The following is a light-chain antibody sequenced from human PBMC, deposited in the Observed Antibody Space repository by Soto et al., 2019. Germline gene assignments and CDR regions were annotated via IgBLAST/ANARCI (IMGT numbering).Light chain of an antibody. J-gene: IGKJ1*01. CDR3: QHYNSYSEA. V-gene: IGKV3-20*01. Sequence: EIVLTQSPGTLSLPPGERATLSCRASESVSSSYLAWYQQRLGQAPRLLIYGATSRATGIPDRFSGSGSGTNFTLPISSLQPDDFATYYCQHYNSYSEAFGQGTKVDI. CDR1: ESVSSSY. CDR2: GAT.